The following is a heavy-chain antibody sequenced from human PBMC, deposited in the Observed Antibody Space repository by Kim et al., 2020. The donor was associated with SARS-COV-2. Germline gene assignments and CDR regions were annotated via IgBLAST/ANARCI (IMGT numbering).Heavy chain of an antibody. V-gene: IGHV3-30*18. CDR2: ISYDGSNK. D-gene: IGHD4-17*01. J-gene: IGHJ3*02. Sequence: GGSLRLSCAASGFTFSSYGMHWVRQAPGKGLEWVAVISYDGSNKYYADSVKGRFTISRDNSKNTLYLQMNSLRAEDTAVYYCAKFGGDYVRDAFDIWGQGTMVTVSS. CDR3: AKFGGDYVRDAFDI. CDR1: GFTFSSYG.